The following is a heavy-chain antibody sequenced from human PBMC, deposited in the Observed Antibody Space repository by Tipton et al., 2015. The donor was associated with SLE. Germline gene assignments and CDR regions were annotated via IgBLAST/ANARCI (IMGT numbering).Heavy chain of an antibody. CDR2: IKQDEGRQ. Sequence: SLRLSCAASGFTLRNNWMNWFRQAPGKGPEWVANIKQDEGRQYYVDSVKGRFTISRDNAKNSLYLHMNSLRAEDTALYYCEVSSGSWGQGILVTVSS. CDR3: EVSSGS. D-gene: IGHD3-22*01. V-gene: IGHV3-7*01. J-gene: IGHJ5*02. CDR1: GFTLRNNW.